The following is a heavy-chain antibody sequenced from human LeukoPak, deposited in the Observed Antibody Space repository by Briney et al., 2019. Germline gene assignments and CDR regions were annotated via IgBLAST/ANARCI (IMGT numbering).Heavy chain of an antibody. J-gene: IGHJ4*02. CDR2: INDGGGST. CDR1: GFSFSSYA. D-gene: IGHD3-22*01. CDR3: AKAPRITMSVVLIPTSTPYFDY. Sequence: GGSLRLSCAVSGFSFSSYAMSWVRQAPGKGLEWVSSINDGGGSTNYADSVKGRFTISRDNSKSTLYLQMNSLRAEDTAVYYCAKAPRITMSVVLIPTSTPYFDYWGQGALVTVSS. V-gene: IGHV3-23*01.